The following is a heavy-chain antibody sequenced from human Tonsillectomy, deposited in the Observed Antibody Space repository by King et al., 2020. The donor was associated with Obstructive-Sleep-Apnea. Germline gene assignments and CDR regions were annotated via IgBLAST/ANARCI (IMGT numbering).Heavy chain of an antibody. J-gene: IGHJ4*02. CDR1: GYTFTTYW. Sequence: QLVQSGAEVKEPGESLEISCKGSGYTFTTYWIGLVRQMPGKGLDWMGVIYPRDSDTRYSPSFQGQVTSSVDKSISTAYLQWSSLKASDTAMYYCARGYDRNYFDYWGQGTLVTVSS. CDR2: IYPRDSDT. V-gene: IGHV5-51*01. D-gene: IGHD5-12*01. CDR3: ARGYDRNYFDY.